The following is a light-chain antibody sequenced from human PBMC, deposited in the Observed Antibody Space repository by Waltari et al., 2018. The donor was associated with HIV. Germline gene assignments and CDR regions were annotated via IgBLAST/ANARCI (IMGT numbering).Light chain of an antibody. CDR3: QQYYSTPWT. Sequence: DIVMTQSPDSLAVSLGERTTINCKSSQSVLFSSNNQNYLAWYQQKPGQSPKLLIYWASTRESGVPDRFSGSGSGTDFTLTISSLQAEDVAVYYCQQYYSTPWTFGRGTKVEIK. CDR1: QSVLFSSNNQNY. J-gene: IGKJ1*01. CDR2: WAS. V-gene: IGKV4-1*01.